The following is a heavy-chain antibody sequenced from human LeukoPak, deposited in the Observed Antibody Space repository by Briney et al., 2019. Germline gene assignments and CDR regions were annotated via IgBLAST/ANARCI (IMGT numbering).Heavy chain of an antibody. CDR2: INHSGST. CDR3: ARREAYPVWFGDPGDY. Sequence: SETLSLTCAVYGGSFSGYYWSWIRQPPGKGLEWIGEINHSGSTNYNPSLKSRVTISVDTSKNQFSLKLSSVTAADTAVYYCARREAYPVWFGDPGDYWGQGTLVTVSS. CDR1: GGSFSGYY. V-gene: IGHV4-34*01. J-gene: IGHJ4*02. D-gene: IGHD3-10*01.